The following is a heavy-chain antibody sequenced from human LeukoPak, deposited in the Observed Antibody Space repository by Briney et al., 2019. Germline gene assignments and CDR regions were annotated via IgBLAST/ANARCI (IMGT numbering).Heavy chain of an antibody. CDR3: TRWDSSSWTSDRFDY. D-gene: IGHD6-13*01. CDR1: GFTFSSYW. CDR2: IKQDGSEK. Sequence: QAGGSLRLSCAASGFTFSSYWMSWVRQAPGKGLEWVANIKQDGSEKYYVDSVKGRFTISRDNAKNSLYLQMNSLRAEDTAVYYCTRWDSSSWTSDRFDYWGQGTLVTVSS. V-gene: IGHV3-7*04. J-gene: IGHJ4*02.